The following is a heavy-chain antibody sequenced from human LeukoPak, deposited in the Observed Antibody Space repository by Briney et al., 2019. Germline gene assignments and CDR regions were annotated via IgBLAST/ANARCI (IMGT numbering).Heavy chain of an antibody. CDR1: GFTLSSYE. Sequence: PGGSLRLSCAASGFTLSSYEMNWVRQAPGKGLEWISYINDSGKTRYYADSVKGRFTISRDNSKNTLYLQMNSLRAEDTAVYYCAKYDSSGYYRLLDAFDIWGQGTMVTVSS. V-gene: IGHV3-23*01. D-gene: IGHD3-22*01. CDR3: AKYDSSGYYRLLDAFDI. CDR2: INDSGKTR. J-gene: IGHJ3*02.